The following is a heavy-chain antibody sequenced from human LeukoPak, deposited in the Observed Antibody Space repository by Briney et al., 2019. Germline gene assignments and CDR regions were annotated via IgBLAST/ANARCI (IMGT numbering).Heavy chain of an antibody. J-gene: IGHJ4*02. CDR2: ITTSSSAI. CDR1: GFTFSGYS. Sequence: GGSPRLSCAASGFTFSGYSMNWVRQAPGKGLEWASYITTSSSAIYYADSVKGRFTISRDNAKNSLYLQMNSLRAEDTAVYYCARVRGSYHFDYWGQGTLVTVSS. V-gene: IGHV3-48*01. D-gene: IGHD1-26*01. CDR3: ARVRGSYHFDY.